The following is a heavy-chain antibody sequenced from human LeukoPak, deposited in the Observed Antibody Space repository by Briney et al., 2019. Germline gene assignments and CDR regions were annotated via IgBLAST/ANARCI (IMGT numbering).Heavy chain of an antibody. V-gene: IGHV3-23*01. CDR1: GGSISSGGYS. Sequence: ETLSLTCAVSGGSISSGGYSWSWVRQAPGKGLEWVSAISGSGGSTYYADSVKGRFTISRDNSKNTLYLQMNSLRAEDTAVYYCAKDGATGYYDYWGQGTLVTVSS. CDR3: AKDGATGYYDY. CDR2: ISGSGGST. J-gene: IGHJ4*02. D-gene: IGHD3-9*01.